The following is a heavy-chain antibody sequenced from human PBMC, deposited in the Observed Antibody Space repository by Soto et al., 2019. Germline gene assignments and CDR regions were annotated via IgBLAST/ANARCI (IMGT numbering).Heavy chain of an antibody. CDR2: FDPEDGET. V-gene: IGHV1-24*01. CDR3: ATDRSVLVPAAMPY. J-gene: IGHJ4*02. Sequence: GASVKVSCKVSGYTLTELSMHWVRQAPGKGLEWMGGFDPEDGETIYAQKFQGRVTMTEDTSTDTAYMELSSLRSEDTAVYYCATDRSVLVPAAMPYWGQGTLVTVSS. D-gene: IGHD2-2*01. CDR1: GYTLTELS.